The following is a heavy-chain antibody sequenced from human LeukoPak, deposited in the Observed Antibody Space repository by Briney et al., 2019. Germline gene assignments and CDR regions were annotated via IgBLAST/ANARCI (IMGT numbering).Heavy chain of an antibody. CDR1: GFTFRNIW. CDR2: IRSNSDGGTA. Sequence: GGSLRLSCAASGFTFRNIWMTWVRQAPGKGLGWVGRIRSNSDGGTADYAAPVKGRFTISRDDSKTTLYLQLNSLKAEDTAVYYCTTATSVTTSWSWGQGTLVTVSS. J-gene: IGHJ4*02. D-gene: IGHD5-24*01. CDR3: TTATSVTTSWS. V-gene: IGHV3-15*01.